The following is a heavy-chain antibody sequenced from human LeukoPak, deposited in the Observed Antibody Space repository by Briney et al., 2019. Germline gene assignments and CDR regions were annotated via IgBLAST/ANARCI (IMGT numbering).Heavy chain of an antibody. CDR3: AKGSRVEPVAYCDY. CDR2: ISGSGGNT. V-gene: IGHV3-23*01. J-gene: IGHJ4*02. D-gene: IGHD2-2*01. CDR1: GFTFSSYA. Sequence: GGSLRLSCAASGFTFSSYAMTWVRQAPGKGLEWVSAISGSGGNTYYADSVKGRFTISRDNSKNTLYLQMNSLRAEDTAVYYCAKGSRVEPVAYCDYWGQGTLVTVSS.